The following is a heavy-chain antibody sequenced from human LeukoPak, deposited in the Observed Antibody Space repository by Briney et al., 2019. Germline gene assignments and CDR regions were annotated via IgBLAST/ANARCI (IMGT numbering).Heavy chain of an antibody. J-gene: IGHJ4*02. Sequence: GGSLRLSRAASGFTFSSYGMHWVRQAPGKGLEWVAFIRYDGSNKYYADSVKGRFTISRDNSKNTLYLQMNSLRAEDTAVYYCAKFRTTVTPSPFDYWGQGTLVTVSS. CDR2: IRYDGSNK. V-gene: IGHV3-30*02. D-gene: IGHD4-17*01. CDR1: GFTFSSYG. CDR3: AKFRTTVTPSPFDY.